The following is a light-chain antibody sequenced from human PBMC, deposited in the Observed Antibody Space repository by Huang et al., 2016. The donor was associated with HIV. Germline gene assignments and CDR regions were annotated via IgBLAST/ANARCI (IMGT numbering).Light chain of an antibody. CDR2: AAS. Sequence: DIQMTQSPSSLSASVGDRVTITCRASQTIATYLNWYQQKPGKAPNPLIYAASTLQSGVPSRFSGSGSGTDFTLTIRSLQPEDFATYYCQQSHSTPRTFGQGTKVEIK. V-gene: IGKV1-39*01. CDR1: QTIATY. CDR3: QQSHSTPRT. J-gene: IGKJ1*01.